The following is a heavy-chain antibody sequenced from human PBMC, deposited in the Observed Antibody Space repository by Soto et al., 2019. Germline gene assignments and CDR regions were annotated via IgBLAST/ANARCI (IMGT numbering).Heavy chain of an antibody. CDR2: TIPIYGNT. Sequence: SVKVSCKASGGTFSSYAISWVRQAPGQGLEWMGWTIPIYGNTNYSQKFQGRVTITRDTSTSTAYMELSSLRSEDTSVYYCGRDSKWDDTSVGMDVWGQGTKVTVSS. D-gene: IGHD3-22*01. V-gene: IGHV1-69*05. J-gene: IGHJ6*02. CDR3: GRDSKWDDTSVGMDV. CDR1: GGTFSSYA.